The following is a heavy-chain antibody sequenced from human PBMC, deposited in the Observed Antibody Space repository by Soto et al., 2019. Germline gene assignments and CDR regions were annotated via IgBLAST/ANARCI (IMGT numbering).Heavy chain of an antibody. Sequence: SETLSLTCTVSGASISTYYWSWIRQPPGKGLEWIANIYYSGSTNYNPSLKSRVTISVDTSKNLFSLKLSSVTAADTAVYYCASHNGEQLDSWGQGSLVTVSS. CDR1: GASISTYY. D-gene: IGHD3-10*01. V-gene: IGHV4-59*08. J-gene: IGHJ5*01. CDR2: IYYSGST. CDR3: ASHNGEQLDS.